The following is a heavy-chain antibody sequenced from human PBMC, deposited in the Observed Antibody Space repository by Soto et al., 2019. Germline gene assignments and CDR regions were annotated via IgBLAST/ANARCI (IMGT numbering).Heavy chain of an antibody. D-gene: IGHD2-2*01. V-gene: IGHV1-18*04. Sequence: QVQLVQSGAEVKKPGASVKVSCKASGYTFTSYGINWVRQAPGQGLEWMGWISAYIGNTNYAQKFQGRVTMTTDTSTSTAYMELRSLRSDDTAVFYCARDPLQCSSTSCYSYGMDVWGQGTTVTVSS. J-gene: IGHJ6*02. CDR2: ISAYIGNT. CDR1: GYTFTSYG. CDR3: ARDPLQCSSTSCYSYGMDV.